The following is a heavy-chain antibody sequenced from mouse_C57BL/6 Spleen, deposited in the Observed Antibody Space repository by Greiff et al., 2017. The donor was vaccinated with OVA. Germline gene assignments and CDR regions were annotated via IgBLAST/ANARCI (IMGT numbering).Heavy chain of an antibody. CDR3: ARSTAIYYGNWYFDV. Sequence: EVQLVESGGGLVQPGGSLSLSCAASGFTFTDYYMSWVRQPPGKALEWLGFIRNKANGYTTEYSASVKGRFTISRDNSQSILYLQMNALRAEDSATYYCARSTAIYYGNWYFDVWGTGTTVTVSS. CDR2: IRNKANGYTT. V-gene: IGHV7-3*01. D-gene: IGHD2-1*01. J-gene: IGHJ1*03. CDR1: GFTFTDYY.